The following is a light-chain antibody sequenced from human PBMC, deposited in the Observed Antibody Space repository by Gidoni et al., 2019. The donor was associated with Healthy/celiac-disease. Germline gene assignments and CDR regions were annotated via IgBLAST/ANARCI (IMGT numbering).Light chain of an antibody. CDR1: QSVLYSSNNKNY. V-gene: IGKV4-1*01. J-gene: IGKJ2*01. CDR2: WAS. Sequence: QSVLYSSNNKNYLAWYQQKPGQPPKLLIYWASTRESGVPDRFSGSGSGTDFTLTISSLQAEDVAVYYCQQYYSTLYTFGQGTKLEIK. CDR3: QQYYSTLYT.